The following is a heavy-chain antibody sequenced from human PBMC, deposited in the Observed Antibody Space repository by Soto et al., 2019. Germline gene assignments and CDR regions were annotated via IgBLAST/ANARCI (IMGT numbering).Heavy chain of an antibody. D-gene: IGHD2-15*01. J-gene: IGHJ4*02. CDR1: GYSFTSYW. V-gene: IGHV5-10-1*01. CDR3: ESKERYCSGGSCPAV. CDR2: IDPSDSYT. Sequence: GESLKISCKGSGYSFTSYWISWVRQMPGKGLEWMGRIDPSDSYTNYSPSFQGHVTISADKSISTAYLQWSSLKASDTAMYYCESKERYCSGGSCPAVWGQGTLVTVSS.